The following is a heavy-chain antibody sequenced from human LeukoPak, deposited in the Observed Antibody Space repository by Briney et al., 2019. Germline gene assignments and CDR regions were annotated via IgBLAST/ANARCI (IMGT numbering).Heavy chain of an antibody. CDR2: IYTSGST. CDR3: AREIIGDCSGGSCYSATNFDY. D-gene: IGHD2-15*01. Sequence: SETPSLTRTVSGGSICRGSYYWSWIRPPAGKGLEWIGRIYTSGSTHYTPSLKSRDTISVDTSKSQSSLQLSSVPAADTAVYYCAREIIGDCSGGSCYSATNFDYWGQGTLVTVSS. CDR1: GGSICRGSYY. J-gene: IGHJ4*02. V-gene: IGHV4-61*02.